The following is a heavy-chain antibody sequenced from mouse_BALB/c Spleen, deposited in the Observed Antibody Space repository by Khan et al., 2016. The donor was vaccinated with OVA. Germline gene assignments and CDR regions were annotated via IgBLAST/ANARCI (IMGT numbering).Heavy chain of an antibody. CDR3: AKETWGNYVGMDY. J-gene: IGHJ4*01. CDR2: IWGDGNT. V-gene: IGHV2-3*01. CDR1: GFSLSSNG. D-gene: IGHD2-1*01. Sequence: VQLQESGPGLAAPSQSLSITCTVSGFSLSSNGVSWVRQPPGKGLEWLGAIWGDGNTNYHSTLKSRLTISKDNSKSQAFLKLNSLQTDDTATYYCAKETWGNYVGMDYWGQGTSVTVSS.